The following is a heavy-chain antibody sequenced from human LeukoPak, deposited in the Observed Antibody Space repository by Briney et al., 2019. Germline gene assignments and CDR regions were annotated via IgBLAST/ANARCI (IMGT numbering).Heavy chain of an antibody. V-gene: IGHV3-15*01. Sequence: GGSPRLSCAGSGFTFSNAWMNWVRQAPGKGLEWVGRIKSKVDGETIDYAAPVKGRFTISRDDSINTVYLQMNSLKTEDTATYYCNTGGYYFDYWGQGTLVTVSS. CDR1: GFTFSNAW. CDR2: IKSKVDGETI. J-gene: IGHJ4*02. D-gene: IGHD3-10*01. CDR3: NTGGYYFDY.